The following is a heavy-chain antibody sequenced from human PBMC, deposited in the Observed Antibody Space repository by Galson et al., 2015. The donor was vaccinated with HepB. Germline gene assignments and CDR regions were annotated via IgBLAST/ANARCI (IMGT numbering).Heavy chain of an antibody. CDR3: ATAWNIAVAGAIDH. CDR1: GYTLTKLS. D-gene: IGHD6-19*01. V-gene: IGHV1-24*01. J-gene: IGHJ4*02. Sequence: SVKVSCKVSGYTLTKLSIHWVRQAPGKGLGWMGGFDPEDGEMVYAQKFQGRVTMTEDTSTDIAYLQLSSLRSEDTAVYFCATAWNIAVAGAIDHWGQGTLVTVSS. CDR2: FDPEDGEM.